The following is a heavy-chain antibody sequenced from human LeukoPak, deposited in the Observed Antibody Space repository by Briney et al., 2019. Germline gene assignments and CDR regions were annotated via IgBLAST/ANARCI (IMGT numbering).Heavy chain of an antibody. CDR1: DGSISSHY. CDR3: ARGYYDFWSGYYRGYYFDY. D-gene: IGHD3-3*01. CDR2: IYYSGST. J-gene: IGHJ4*02. V-gene: IGHV4-59*11. Sequence: SETLSLTCTVSDGSISSHYWSWIRQPPGKGLEWIGYIYYSGSTNYNPSLKSRVTISVDTSKNQFSLKLSSVTAADTAVYYCARGYYDFWSGYYRGYYFDYWGQGALVTVSS.